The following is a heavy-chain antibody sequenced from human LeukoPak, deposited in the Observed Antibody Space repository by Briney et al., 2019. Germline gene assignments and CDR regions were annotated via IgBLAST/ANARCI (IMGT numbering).Heavy chain of an antibody. V-gene: IGHV1-18*01. CDR1: GGTLSSYG. Sequence: ASVKVSCKASGGTLSSYGISWVRQAPGQGLEWMGWISAYNGNTNYAQKLQGRVTMTTDTSTSTAYMELSSLRSEDTAVYYCAREGYCSSTSCPFGYWGQGTLVTVSS. D-gene: IGHD2-2*01. CDR2: ISAYNGNT. J-gene: IGHJ4*02. CDR3: AREGYCSSTSCPFGY.